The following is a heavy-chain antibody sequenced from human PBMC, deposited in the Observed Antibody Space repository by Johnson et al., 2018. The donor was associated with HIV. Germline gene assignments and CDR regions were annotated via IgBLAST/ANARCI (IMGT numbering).Heavy chain of an antibody. V-gene: IGHV3-53*05. CDR3: ARECSGGSCYPLDLDAFDI. CDR2: INTGGGT. D-gene: IGHD2-15*01. J-gene: IGHJ3*02. Sequence: VRQAPGQGLVWVSVINTGGGTYYADSVKGRFTMSRDNSKNTLYLQMNSLRAEDTAVYYCARECSGGSCYPLDLDAFDIWGQGTMVTVSS.